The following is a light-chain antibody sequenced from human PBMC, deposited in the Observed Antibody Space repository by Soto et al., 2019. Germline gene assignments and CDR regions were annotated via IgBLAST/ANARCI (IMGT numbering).Light chain of an antibody. Sequence: DIRMTQSPSSLSASVGDRVTLTCRTGDDIISYLNWYQHKPRRPPTVLVYGATNLPSGVASRFSGSGSGTEFTFTISSLPPEDVANYCCQQLHNAPLTFGGGTKLEMK. V-gene: IGKV1-39*01. CDR2: GAT. J-gene: IGKJ4*01. CDR3: QQLHNAPLT. CDR1: DDIISY.